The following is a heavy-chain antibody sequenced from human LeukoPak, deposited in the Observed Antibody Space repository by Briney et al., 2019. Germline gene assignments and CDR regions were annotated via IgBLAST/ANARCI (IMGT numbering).Heavy chain of an antibody. J-gene: IGHJ4*02. V-gene: IGHV3-23*01. Sequence: GGSLRLSCAVSGFTLSNYSMNWVRQAPGKGLEWVSAISGSGGSTYYADSVKGRFTISRDNSKNTLYLQMNSLRAEDTAVYYCAKDRAAMVYHFDYWGQGTLVTVSS. CDR1: GFTLSNYS. CDR3: AKDRAAMVYHFDY. D-gene: IGHD5-18*01. CDR2: ISGSGGST.